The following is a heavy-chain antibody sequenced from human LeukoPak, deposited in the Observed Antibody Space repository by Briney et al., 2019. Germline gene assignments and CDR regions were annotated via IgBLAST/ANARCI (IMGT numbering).Heavy chain of an antibody. J-gene: IGHJ4*02. V-gene: IGHV3-9*01. CDR1: GFTFDDYA. CDR3: ASLLPPDDYGDC. CDR2: IGWNSGSI. D-gene: IGHD5-24*01. Sequence: GRSLRLSCAASGFTFDDYAMHWVRQAPGKGLEWVSGIGWNSGSIGYADSVKGRFTISRDNAKNSLYLQMNSLRAEDTAVYYCASLLPPDDYGDCWGQGTLVTVSS.